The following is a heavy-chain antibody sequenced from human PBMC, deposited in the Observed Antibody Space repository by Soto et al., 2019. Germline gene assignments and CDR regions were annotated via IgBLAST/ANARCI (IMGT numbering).Heavy chain of an antibody. V-gene: IGHV4-39*01. CDR1: GGCISCSSYR. D-gene: IGHD4-17*01. CDR2: IYYSGRP. CDR3: ATHPPYGPLDS. J-gene: IGHJ4*02. Sequence: QLQLQESGPGLVKPSETLSLTCTVYGDSGGCISCSSYRWGWIRQPPGKGLECIGNIYYSGRPYNITSLKTRVTLSGDTSKNQVPLRLTSVTAADTAVYYCATHPPYGPLDSWGKGTLVTVSS.